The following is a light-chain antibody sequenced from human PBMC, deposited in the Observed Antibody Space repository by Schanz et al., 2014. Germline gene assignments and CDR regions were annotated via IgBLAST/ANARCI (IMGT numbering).Light chain of an antibody. Sequence: QSVLTQPASVSGSPGQSITISCTGTSSDVGGYNYVSWYQQHPGKAPKLMIHDVSNRPSGVSNRFSGSKSGNTASLTVSGLQAEDEADYYCSSYAGSNNLVFGGGTKLTVL. CDR3: SSYAGSNNLV. CDR1: SSDVGGYNY. J-gene: IGLJ2*01. V-gene: IGLV2-14*01. CDR2: DVS.